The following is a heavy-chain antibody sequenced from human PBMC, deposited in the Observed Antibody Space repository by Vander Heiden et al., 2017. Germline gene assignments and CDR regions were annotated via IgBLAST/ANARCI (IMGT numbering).Heavy chain of an antibody. D-gene: IGHD3-22*01. CDR3: TTDTYYYDSSGYYSDAFDI. V-gene: IGHV3-15*07. CDR1: GFTFGNAW. J-gene: IGHJ3*02. CDR2: IKSKTDGGTT. Sequence: EVQLVESGGGLVKPGGSLRLSCAPSGFTFGNAWMHWVRQAPGKGLEWVGRIKSKTDGGTTDYAAPVKGRFTISRDDSKNTLYLQMNSLKTEDTAVYYCTTDTYYYDSSGYYSDAFDIWGQGTMVTVSS.